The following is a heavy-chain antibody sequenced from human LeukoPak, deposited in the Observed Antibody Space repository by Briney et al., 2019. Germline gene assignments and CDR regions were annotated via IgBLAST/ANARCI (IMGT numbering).Heavy chain of an antibody. CDR3: ARNLRYFDWQRPPPVLEY. V-gene: IGHV1-46*01. D-gene: IGHD3-9*01. CDR1: GYTFISYY. Sequence: ASVKVSCKASGYTFISYYMHWVRQAPGQGLEWMGIINPSGGSTSYAQKFQGRVTMTRDMSTSTVYMELSSLRSEDTAVYYCARNLRYFDWQRPPPVLEYWGQGTLVTVS. J-gene: IGHJ4*02. CDR2: INPSGGST.